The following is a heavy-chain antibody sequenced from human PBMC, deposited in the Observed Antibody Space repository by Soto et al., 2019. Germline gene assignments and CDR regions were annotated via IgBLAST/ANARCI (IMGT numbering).Heavy chain of an antibody. J-gene: IGHJ6*02. V-gene: IGHV4-31*03. Sequence: TSETLSLTCTVSGGSIRSGGYYWSWIRQHPGKGLEWIGYIYYSGSTYYNPSLKSRVTISVDTSKNQFSLKLSSVTAADTAVYYCARELTGGLRFLGVGMDVWGQGTTVTVSS. D-gene: IGHD3-3*01. CDR2: IYYSGST. CDR1: GGSIRSGGYY. CDR3: ARELTGGLRFLGVGMDV.